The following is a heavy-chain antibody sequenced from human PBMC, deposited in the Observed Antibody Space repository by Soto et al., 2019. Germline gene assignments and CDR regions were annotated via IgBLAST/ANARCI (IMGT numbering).Heavy chain of an antibody. V-gene: IGHV5-51*01. CDR1: GYSFTSYW. CDR2: IYPGDSDT. CDR3: ARAHYDFWSGHYVSNDAFDI. Sequence: GESLKISCKGSGYSFTSYWIGWVRQMPGKGLEWMGIIYPGDSDTRYSPSFQGQVTISADKSISTAYLQWSSLKASDTAMYYCARAHYDFWSGHYVSNDAFDIWGQGTMVT. D-gene: IGHD3-3*01. J-gene: IGHJ3*02.